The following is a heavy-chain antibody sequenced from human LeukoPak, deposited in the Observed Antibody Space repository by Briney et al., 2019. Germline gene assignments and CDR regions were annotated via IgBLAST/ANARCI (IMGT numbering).Heavy chain of an antibody. CDR2: INPNSGGK. CDR1: GYTFTCYY. D-gene: IGHD4-17*01. CDR3: ARGGDYDAFDI. Sequence: ASVTVSCKASGYTFTCYYMHWVRQAPGQGLEWMGRINPNSGGKNYAQKFQGRVTMTRDTSISTAYMELSRLRSDDTAVYYCARGGDYDAFDIWGQGTMVTVSS. V-gene: IGHV1-2*06. J-gene: IGHJ3*02.